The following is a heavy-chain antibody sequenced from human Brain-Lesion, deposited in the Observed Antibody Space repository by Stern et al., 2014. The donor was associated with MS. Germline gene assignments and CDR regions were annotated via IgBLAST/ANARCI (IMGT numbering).Heavy chain of an antibody. V-gene: IGHV4-61*02. J-gene: IGHJ6*02. CDR2: IFNSGST. CDR3: ARGRVVPGFQYYATDV. CDR1: GGSISSGGYY. D-gene: IGHD2-2*01. Sequence: LQLQESGPGLVKPSQTLSLSCTVSGGSISSGGYYWSWIRQPAGKGLEWIGRIFNSGSTSYNPSLKSRVTISIDTPKTQFSRRLNSMTAADTAVYYCARGRVVPGFQYYATDVWGQGTTVIVSS.